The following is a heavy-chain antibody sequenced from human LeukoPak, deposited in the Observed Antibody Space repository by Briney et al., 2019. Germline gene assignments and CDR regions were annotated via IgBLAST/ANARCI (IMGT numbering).Heavy chain of an antibody. Sequence: PSETLSLTCTVSGGSISSYYWSWIRQPPGKGLEWIGYIYYSGSTNYNPSLKSRVTISVDTSKNQFSLKLSSVTAADTAVYYCARVGPWFGELPCGFDYWGQGTLVTVSS. CDR3: ARVGPWFGELPCGFDY. J-gene: IGHJ4*02. V-gene: IGHV4-59*01. D-gene: IGHD3-10*01. CDR2: IYYSGST. CDR1: GGSISSYY.